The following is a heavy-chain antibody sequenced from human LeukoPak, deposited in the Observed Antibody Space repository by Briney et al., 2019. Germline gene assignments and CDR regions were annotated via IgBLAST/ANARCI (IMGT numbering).Heavy chain of an antibody. D-gene: IGHD2-15*01. Sequence: PGGSLRLSCAASGFIFSNYAMHWVRQAPGKGLEWVAIISYDGGNRYYADSVKDRFTISRDNSKSTLYLQMNSLRAEDTAVYYCARDIRVRDVVVVTNWFDPWGQGTLVTVSS. J-gene: IGHJ5*02. CDR2: ISYDGGNR. CDR3: ARDIRVRDVVVVTNWFDP. V-gene: IGHV3-30-3*01. CDR1: GFIFSNYA.